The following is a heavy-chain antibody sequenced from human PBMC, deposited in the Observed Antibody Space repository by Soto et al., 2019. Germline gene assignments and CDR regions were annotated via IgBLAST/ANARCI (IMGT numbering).Heavy chain of an antibody. J-gene: IGHJ4*02. CDR1: GGTFSSYA. CDR2: IIPIFGTA. D-gene: IGHD6-19*01. V-gene: IGHV1-69*13. CDR3: ARGGGIAVAERGRLDY. Sequence: ASVKVSCKASGGTFSSYAISWVRQAPGQGLEWMGGIIPIFGTANYAQKFQGRVTITADESTSTAYMELSSLRSEDTAVYYCARGGGIAVAERGRLDYWGQGTLVTVSS.